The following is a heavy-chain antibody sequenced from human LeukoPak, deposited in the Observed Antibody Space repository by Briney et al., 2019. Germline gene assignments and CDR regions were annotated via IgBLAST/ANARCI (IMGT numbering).Heavy chain of an antibody. J-gene: IGHJ6*03. CDR1: GGSFSGYY. D-gene: IGHD6-6*01. CDR3: ARTTSIAARKNYYYYMDV. V-gene: IGHV2-70*11. Sequence: TLSLTCAVYGGSFSGYYWSWIRQPPGKALEWLARIDWDDDKYYSTSLKTRLTISKDTSKNQVVLTMTNMDPVDTATYYCARTTSIAARKNYYYYMDVWGKGTTVTVSS. CDR2: IDWDDDK.